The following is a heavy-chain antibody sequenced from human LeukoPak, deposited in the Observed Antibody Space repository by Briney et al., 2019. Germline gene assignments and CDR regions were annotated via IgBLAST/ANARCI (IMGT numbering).Heavy chain of an antibody. CDR2: ISWNGGST. J-gene: IGHJ4*02. Sequence: GGSLRLSCAAPGFTFDDYGMSWVRQAPGKGLEWVSFISWNGGSTGYADSVKGRFTISRGNAKNSLYLQMSSLRAEDTALYYCARVGWYGVAGTPIDYWGQGTLVTVSS. CDR1: GFTFDDYG. D-gene: IGHD6-19*01. V-gene: IGHV3-20*04. CDR3: ARVGWYGVAGTPIDY.